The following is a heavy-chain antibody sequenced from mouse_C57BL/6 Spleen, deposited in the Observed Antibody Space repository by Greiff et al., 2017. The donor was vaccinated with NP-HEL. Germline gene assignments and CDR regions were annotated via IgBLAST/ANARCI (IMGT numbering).Heavy chain of an antibody. CDR2: ISSGGDYI. V-gene: IGHV5-9-1*02. D-gene: IGHD1-1*01. CDR1: GFTFSSYA. CDR3: TSATFTTVVCWYFDV. J-gene: IGHJ1*03. Sequence: DVKLVESGEGLVKPGGSLKLSCAASGFTFSSYAMSWVRQTPEKRLEWVAYISSGGDYIYYAHTVKGRFTFSRDNARNTLYLQMRSLQSADTAMYYCTSATFTTVVCWYFDVWGTGTTVTVSS.